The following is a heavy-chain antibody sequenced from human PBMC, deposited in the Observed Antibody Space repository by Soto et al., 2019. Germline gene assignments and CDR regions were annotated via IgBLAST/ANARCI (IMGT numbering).Heavy chain of an antibody. CDR2: ITAYNGNT. V-gene: IGHV1-18*01. Sequence: QVQLVQSGAEVKKPGASVKVSCKASGYTFTSYGISWVRQAPGQGLEWMGWITAYNGNTNYAQRLQGRDTITTDTSTSTAYMALRSLTSDDTVVYYCARDRGVGADYWGQGTLVTVSS. CDR3: ARDRGVGADY. J-gene: IGHJ4*02. D-gene: IGHD1-26*01. CDR1: GYTFTSYG.